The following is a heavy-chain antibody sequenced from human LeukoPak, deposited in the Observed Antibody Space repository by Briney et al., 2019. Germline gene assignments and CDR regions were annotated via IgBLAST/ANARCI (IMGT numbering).Heavy chain of an antibody. CDR1: GYSMSSGYY. CDR3: ARVDGSCSGGSCPSGNWFDP. J-gene: IGHJ5*02. V-gene: IGHV4-38-2*02. D-gene: IGHD2-15*01. CDR2: IYIFSGST. Sequence: PSETLSLTCTVSGYSMSSGYYWTWIRQPAGKGLEWIGRIYIFSGSTNYNPSLKSRVTISVDTSKNQFSLKLTSVTAADTAVYYCARVDGSCSGGSCPSGNWFDPWGQGTLVTVSS.